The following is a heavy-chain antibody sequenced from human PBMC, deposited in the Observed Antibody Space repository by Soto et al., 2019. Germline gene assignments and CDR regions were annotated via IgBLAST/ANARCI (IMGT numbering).Heavy chain of an antibody. V-gene: IGHV3-30*18. CDR2: ISYDGSNK. Sequence: PGGSLRLSCAASGFTFSSYGMHWVRQAPGKGLEWVAVISYDGSNKYYADSVKGRFTISRDNSKSTLYLQMNSLSAEDTAVYYCAKDSYSSRPYYYYYGMDVWGQGTTVTVSS. CDR3: AKDSYSSRPYYYYYGMDV. D-gene: IGHD6-13*01. J-gene: IGHJ6*02. CDR1: GFTFSSYG.